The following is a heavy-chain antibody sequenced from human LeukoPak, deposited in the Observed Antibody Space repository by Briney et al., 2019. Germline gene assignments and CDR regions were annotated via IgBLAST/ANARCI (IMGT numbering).Heavy chain of an antibody. D-gene: IGHD3-22*01. V-gene: IGHV1-18*01. Sequence: APVKSSCKASGYTFTSYGISWVRQAPGQGLEWMGWISAYNGNTNYAQKLQGRVTMTTDTSTSTAYMELRSLRSDDTAVYYCARTMDYYDSSGYYPEWNPIDYWGQGTRDRVSS. CDR2: ISAYNGNT. J-gene: IGHJ4*02. CDR1: GYTFTSYG. CDR3: ARTMDYYDSSGYYPEWNPIDY.